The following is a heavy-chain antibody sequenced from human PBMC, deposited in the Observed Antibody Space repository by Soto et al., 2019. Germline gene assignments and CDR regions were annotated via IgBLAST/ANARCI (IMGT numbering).Heavy chain of an antibody. CDR3: SRDGFDYTTKKPHH. CDR1: GYTFTDFY. V-gene: IGHV1-46*01. D-gene: IGHD3-16*01. Sequence: QVQLVQSGAEVKKPGASVKLSCKASGYTFTDFYVHWVRQAPGQGLEWMGFVNPSGGGATYSQNFSSTITMTRDSATSTTVMELSSLRSEDAAVYFCSRDGFDYTTKKPHHCGHRTVVTVSS. J-gene: IGHJ5*02. CDR2: VNPSGGGA.